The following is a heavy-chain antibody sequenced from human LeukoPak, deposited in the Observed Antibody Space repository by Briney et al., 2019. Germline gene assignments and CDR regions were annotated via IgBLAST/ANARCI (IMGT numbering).Heavy chain of an antibody. Sequence: GGSLRLSCAASGFTFSSYGMHWVRQAPGKGLEWVAVIWYDGSNKYYADSVKGRFTISRDNSKNTLYLQMNSLRAEDTAVYYCAKDLDSTSSDWSDFDYWGQGTLVTVSS. D-gene: IGHD6-19*01. J-gene: IGHJ4*02. CDR1: GFTFSSYG. CDR3: AKDLDSTSSDWSDFDY. CDR2: IWYDGSNK. V-gene: IGHV3-30*02.